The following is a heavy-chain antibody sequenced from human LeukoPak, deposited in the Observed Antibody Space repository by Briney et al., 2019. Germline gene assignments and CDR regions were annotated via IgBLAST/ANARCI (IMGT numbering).Heavy chain of an antibody. Sequence: GGSFRLSCAASGFTFSSYAMSWVRQAPGKGLEWVSAVSGSGGSTYYADSVKGRFTISRENSTNTLYLQMNSLRAEDTAVYYCATVGSGWSPTRFDYWGQGTLVTVSS. J-gene: IGHJ4*02. CDR3: ATVGSGWSPTRFDY. CDR1: GFTFSSYA. CDR2: VSGSGGST. V-gene: IGHV3-23*01. D-gene: IGHD6-19*01.